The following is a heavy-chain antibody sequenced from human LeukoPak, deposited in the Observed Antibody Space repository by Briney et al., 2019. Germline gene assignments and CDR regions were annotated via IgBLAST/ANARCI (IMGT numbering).Heavy chain of an antibody. J-gene: IGHJ4*02. Sequence: GGSLRLSCAASGFTFSSYGMHWVRQAPGKGLEWVAFIRYDGSNKYYADSVKGRFTISRDNAKNSLYLQMNSLRAEDTAVYYCARDRRSGIDYWGQGTLVTVSS. D-gene: IGHD3-10*01. CDR3: ARDRRSGIDY. V-gene: IGHV3-30*02. CDR2: IRYDGSNK. CDR1: GFTFSSYG.